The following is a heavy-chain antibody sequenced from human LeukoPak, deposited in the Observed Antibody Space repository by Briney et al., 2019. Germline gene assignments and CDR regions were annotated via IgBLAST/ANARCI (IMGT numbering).Heavy chain of an antibody. Sequence: SETLSLTCTVSGGSISSSSYYWGWIRQPPGKGLEWIGSIYYSRSTYYNPSLKSRVTISVDTSKNQFSLKLSSVTAADTAVYYCARSIMITFGGVIPHYFDYWGQGTLVTVSS. J-gene: IGHJ4*02. CDR1: GGSISSSSYY. V-gene: IGHV4-39*01. D-gene: IGHD3-16*02. CDR2: IYYSRST. CDR3: ARSIMITFGGVIPHYFDY.